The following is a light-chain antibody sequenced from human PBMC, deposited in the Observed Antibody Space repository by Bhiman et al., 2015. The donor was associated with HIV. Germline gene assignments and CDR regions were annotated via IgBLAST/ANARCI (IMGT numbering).Light chain of an antibody. J-gene: IGLJ2*01. Sequence: QSALTQPASVSGSPGQSITISCTGTSSDLGAYTYVSWYQQLPGTAPKLLIYENNKRPSGIPDRFSGSKSGTSATLGITGLQTGDEADYYCGTWDSSLSAVVFGGGTKLTVL. CDR2: ENN. CDR3: GTWDSSLSAVV. CDR1: SSDLGAYTY. V-gene: IGLV1-51*02.